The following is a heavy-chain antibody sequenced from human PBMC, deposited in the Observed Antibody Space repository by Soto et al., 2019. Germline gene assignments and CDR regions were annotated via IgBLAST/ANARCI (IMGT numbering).Heavy chain of an antibody. V-gene: IGHV3-23*01. D-gene: IGHD4-17*01. Sequence: GGSLRLSCAASGFTFSSYAMSWVRQAPGKGLEWVSAISGSGGSTYYADSVKGRFTISRDNSKNTLYLQMNSLRAEDTAVYYCASVSTVTTKPSPIFNYGGQGTLVPSPS. J-gene: IGHJ4*02. CDR2: ISGSGGST. CDR1: GFTFSSYA. CDR3: ASVSTVTTKPSPIFNY.